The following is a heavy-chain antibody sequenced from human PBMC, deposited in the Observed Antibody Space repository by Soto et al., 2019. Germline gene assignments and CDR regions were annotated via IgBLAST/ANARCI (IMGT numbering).Heavy chain of an antibody. CDR1: GFTFDDYA. CDR2: ISWNRGSI. J-gene: IGHJ4*02. CDR3: VTDTXPIFGVISHFVY. V-gene: IGHV3-9*01. Sequence: EVQLVEAGGGLVQPGRSLRLSCAASGFTFDDYAMHWVRQAPGXGLXWXSGISWNRGSIAYAVSVKGRFTISRDNAKNSLYLQMNGLRAEDTALYYCVTDTXPIFGVISHFVYWGQGTLVTVSS. D-gene: IGHD3-3*01.